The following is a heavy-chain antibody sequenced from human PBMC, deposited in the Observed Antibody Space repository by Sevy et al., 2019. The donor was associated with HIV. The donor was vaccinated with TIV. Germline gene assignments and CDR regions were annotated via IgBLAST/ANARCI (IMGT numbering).Heavy chain of an antibody. V-gene: IGHV4-34*01. Sequence: SETLSLTCAVYGGSFSGYYWRWIRQPPGKGLEWIGEINHSGSTNYNPSLKSRVTISVDTSKNQFSLKLNSVTAADTAVYYCSREGYSYDDAFDIWGQGTMVTVSS. CDR3: SREGYSYDDAFDI. J-gene: IGHJ3*02. CDR1: GGSFSGYY. D-gene: IGHD5-18*01. CDR2: INHSGST.